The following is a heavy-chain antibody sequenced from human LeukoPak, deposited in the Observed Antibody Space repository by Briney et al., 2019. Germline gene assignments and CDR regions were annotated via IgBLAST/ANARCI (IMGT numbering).Heavy chain of an antibody. CDR2: INHSGST. V-gene: IGHV4-34*01. Sequence: SETLSLTCAIYGGSFSDYYWSWIRQPPGEGLEWIGEINHSGSTNYNPSLKNRVTISVDTSKNQFSLKPSSVTAADTAVYYCARDGALWFGESSRDWYFDLWGRGTLVTFSS. CDR1: GGSFSDYY. CDR3: ARDGALWFGESSRDWYFDL. D-gene: IGHD3-10*01. J-gene: IGHJ2*01.